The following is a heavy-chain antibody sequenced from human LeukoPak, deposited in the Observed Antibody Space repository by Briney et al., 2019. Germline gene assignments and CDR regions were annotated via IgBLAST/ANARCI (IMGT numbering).Heavy chain of an antibody. Sequence: PGRSLRLSCAASGFTFDDYAMHWVRQAPGKGLEWVSGISWNSGSIGYADSVKGRFTISRDNAKNSLYLQMNSLRAEDTALYYCAKDMRYGSGSYTPCFDYWGQGTLVTVSS. CDR3: AKDMRYGSGSYTPCFDY. D-gene: IGHD3-10*01. V-gene: IGHV3-9*01. CDR1: GFTFDDYA. J-gene: IGHJ4*02. CDR2: ISWNSGSI.